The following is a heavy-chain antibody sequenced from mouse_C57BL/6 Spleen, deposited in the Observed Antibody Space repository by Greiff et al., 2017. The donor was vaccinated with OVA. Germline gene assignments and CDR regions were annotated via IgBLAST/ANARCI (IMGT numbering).Heavy chain of an antibody. CDR2: ISYDGSN. Sequence: DVQLQESGPGLVKPSQSLSLTCSVTGYSITSGYYWNWIRQFPGTKLEWMGYISYDGSNNYNPSLKNRISITRDTSKNQFFLKLNAVTTEDTARYYCAREGSSFAYWGQGTLVTVSS. J-gene: IGHJ3*01. V-gene: IGHV3-6*01. CDR1: GYSITSGYY. CDR3: AREGSSFAY.